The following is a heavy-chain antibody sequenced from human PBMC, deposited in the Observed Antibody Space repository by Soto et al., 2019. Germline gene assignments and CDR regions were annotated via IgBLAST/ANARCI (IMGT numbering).Heavy chain of an antibody. Sequence: QVQLVQSGAEAKKPGASVKVSCKASGYTFTSYYMHWVRQAPGQGLEWMGISNPSGGSTSYAQKFQGRDTMTKDTSTSTVNMEPSSMRCEDTAVCYCKRENSGDGQFDYWGQGTLVTVSS. J-gene: IGHJ4*02. D-gene: IGHD5-12*01. CDR2: SNPSGGST. CDR3: KRENSGDGQFDY. V-gene: IGHV1-46*01. CDR1: GYTFTSYY.